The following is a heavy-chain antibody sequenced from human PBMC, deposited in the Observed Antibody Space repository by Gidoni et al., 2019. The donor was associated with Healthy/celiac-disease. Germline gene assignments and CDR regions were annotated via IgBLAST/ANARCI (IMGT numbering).Heavy chain of an antibody. CDR1: GGSISSSSYY. J-gene: IGHJ4*02. CDR3: ARHPMTTVINFDY. CDR2: IYYSGST. D-gene: IGHD4-4*01. Sequence: QLQLQESGPGLVKPSETLSLTCTVSGGSISSSSYYWGWIRQPPGKGLEWIGSIYYSGSTYYNPSLKSRVTISVDTSKNQFFLKLSSVTAADTAVYYCARHPMTTVINFDYWGQGTLVTVSS. V-gene: IGHV4-39*01.